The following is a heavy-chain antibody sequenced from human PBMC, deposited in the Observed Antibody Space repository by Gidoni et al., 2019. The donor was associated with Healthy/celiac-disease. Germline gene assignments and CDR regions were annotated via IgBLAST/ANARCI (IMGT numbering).Heavy chain of an antibody. CDR3: ARDLAYYFDY. J-gene: IGHJ4*02. CDR1: GGSISSYY. CDR2: IYYSGST. Sequence: QVQLQESGPGLVKPSETLSLTCTVSGGSISSYYWSWIRQPPGKELEWIGYIYYSGSTNYNPSLKSRVTISVDTSKNQFSLKLSSVTAADTAVYYCARDLAYYFDYWGQGTLVTVSS. V-gene: IGHV4-59*01.